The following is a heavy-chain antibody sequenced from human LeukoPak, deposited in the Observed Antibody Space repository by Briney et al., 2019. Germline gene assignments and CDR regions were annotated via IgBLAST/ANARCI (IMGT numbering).Heavy chain of an antibody. J-gene: IGHJ3*02. Sequence: GGSLRLSCAASGSTFSRYDMHWVRQITGKGLEWLSNSGTVGDTYYPDSVKGRFTTSRENAKNSVYLQMDSLRVGDTAVYYCARTKPWPNNDVFDMWGQGTLVIVSS. CDR2: SGTVGDT. V-gene: IGHV3-13*01. CDR1: GSTFSRYD. D-gene: IGHD6-19*01. CDR3: ARTKPWPNNDVFDM.